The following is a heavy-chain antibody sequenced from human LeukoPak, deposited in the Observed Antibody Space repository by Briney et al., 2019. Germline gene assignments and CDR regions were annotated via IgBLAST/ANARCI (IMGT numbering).Heavy chain of an antibody. CDR2: IHYSGST. CDR3: VTTSGKSAVDH. D-gene: IGHD6-6*01. J-gene: IGHJ4*02. CDR1: GASISAYY. Sequence: SETLSLTCTVSGASISAYYWTWIRQPPGEGLEWIGFIHYSGSTYYNPSLKSRLTISLDTSKNQFSLQLSSVTTADTAVYYCVTTSGKSAVDHWGQGTLVTVPS. V-gene: IGHV4-59*01.